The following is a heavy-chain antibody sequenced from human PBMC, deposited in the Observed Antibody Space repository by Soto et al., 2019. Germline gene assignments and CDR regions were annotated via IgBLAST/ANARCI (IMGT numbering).Heavy chain of an antibody. V-gene: IGHV3-48*01. Sequence: GGCLTLSCAACVFTSSSYSINWVRQGPGKGREWVSYISSSSSTIYYADSVKGRFTISRDNAKNSLYLQINSLTADDTAVYYCATTGGTHWGQGALVTVSS. CDR3: ATTGGTH. D-gene: IGHD2-8*02. J-gene: IGHJ4*02. CDR2: ISSSSSTI. CDR1: VFTSSSYS.